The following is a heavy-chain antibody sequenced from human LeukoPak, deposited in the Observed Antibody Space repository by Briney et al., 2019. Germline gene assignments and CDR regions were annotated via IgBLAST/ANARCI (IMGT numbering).Heavy chain of an antibody. J-gene: IGHJ6*03. CDR2: IYYSGST. Sequence: KASETLSLTCTVSGGSISSSSYYWGWIRQPPGKGLEWIGSIYYSGSTYYNPSLKSRVTISVDTSKNQFSLKLSSVTAADTAVYYCARQIYYCSGGSCYSDYYYYYYMDVWDKGTTVTVSS. V-gene: IGHV4-39*01. D-gene: IGHD2-15*01. CDR3: ARQIYYCSGGSCYSDYYYYYYMDV. CDR1: GGSISSSSYY.